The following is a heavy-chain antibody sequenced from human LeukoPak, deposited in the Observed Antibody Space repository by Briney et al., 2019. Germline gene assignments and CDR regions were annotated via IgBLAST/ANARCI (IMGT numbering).Heavy chain of an antibody. CDR3: ARDPRGGTNGDKPVGYFDL. CDR1: GYTFTSYY. D-gene: IGHD4-17*01. CDR2: INPSDGST. J-gene: IGHJ2*01. V-gene: IGHV1-46*01. Sequence: ASVTVSCKASGYTFTSYYMHWVRQAPGQGHEWVGIINPSDGSTSYAQKFQGSVTLTRHTSTSTVYMELSSLRSEDTAVYYCARDPRGGTNGDKPVGYFDLWGRGTLVTVSS.